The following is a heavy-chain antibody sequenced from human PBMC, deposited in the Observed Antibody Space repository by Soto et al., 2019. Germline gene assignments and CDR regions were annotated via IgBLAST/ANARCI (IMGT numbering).Heavy chain of an antibody. CDR3: AKSPTELRFLEWLLSDHHFDY. Sequence: GASVKVSCKASGYTFPSYDINWVRQATGQGLEWMGWMNPNSGNTGYAQKFQGRVTMTRNTSISTAYMELNSLRAEDTAVYYCAKSPTELRFLEWLLSDHHFDYWGQGTLVTVSS. V-gene: IGHV1-8*01. CDR1: GYTFPSYD. J-gene: IGHJ4*02. D-gene: IGHD3-3*01. CDR2: MNPNSGNT.